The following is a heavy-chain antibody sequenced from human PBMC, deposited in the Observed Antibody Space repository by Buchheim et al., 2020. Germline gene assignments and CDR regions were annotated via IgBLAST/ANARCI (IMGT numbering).Heavy chain of an antibody. CDR1: SGSVGSRTYH. CDR2: IYYSGST. D-gene: IGHD3-22*01. J-gene: IGHJ4*02. Sequence: HVQLRESGPGLVKPSETLSLTCTVSSGSVGSRTYHWSWIRQHPGKGLEWIGYIYYSGSTYYNPSLKSRVTISVDTSKNQFSLKLGSVTAADTAVYYCAREDYYDSSLIDYWGQGTL. CDR3: AREDYYDSSLIDY. V-gene: IGHV4-31*03.